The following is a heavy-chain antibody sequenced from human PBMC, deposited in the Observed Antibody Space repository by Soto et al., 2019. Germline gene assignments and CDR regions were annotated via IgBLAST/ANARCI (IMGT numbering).Heavy chain of an antibody. CDR1: GGSMSSGGYY. CDR2: IYHSGTT. D-gene: IGHD2-2*01. J-gene: IGHJ5*02. CDR3: GRVRGNQLLGWFDP. Sequence: QVQLQESGPGLVKPSQTLSLTCTVSGGSMSSGGYYWSWIRQHPGKGLEWIGYIYHSGTTYYNPSLKSRVTISVDTSKNQFYLKLTSVPAADTAVYYCGRVRGNQLLGWFDPWGQGTLVTVSS. V-gene: IGHV4-31*03.